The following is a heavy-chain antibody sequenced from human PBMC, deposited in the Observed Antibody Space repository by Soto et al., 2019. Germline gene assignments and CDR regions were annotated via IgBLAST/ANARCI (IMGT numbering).Heavy chain of an antibody. Sequence: SETLSLTCIVSGASVSSNSYYWTWIRQPPGKGLEWIGYTDYSGSTKYNPALKSRVTISVDTSKNQFSLKLSSVTAADPSLYYCARFSGNAFGIWGHGTMVTVSS. CDR2: TDYSGST. CDR3: ARFSGNAFGI. J-gene: IGHJ3*02. V-gene: IGHV4-61*01. CDR1: GASVSSNSYY.